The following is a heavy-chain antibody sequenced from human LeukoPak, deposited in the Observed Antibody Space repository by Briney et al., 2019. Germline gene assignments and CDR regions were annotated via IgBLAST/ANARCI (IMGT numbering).Heavy chain of an antibody. CDR3: AKDTAERPHFIDY. CDR1: GFTFDDYA. CDR2: ISWNNGSI. V-gene: IGHV3-9*01. D-gene: IGHD1-26*01. J-gene: IGHJ4*02. Sequence: GRSLRLSCAASGFTFDDYAMHWVRQAPGKGLEWVSGISWNNGSIGYADSVKGRFTISRDNAKNSLYLQMNSLRAEDTALYYCAKDTAERPHFIDYWGQGTLVTVSS.